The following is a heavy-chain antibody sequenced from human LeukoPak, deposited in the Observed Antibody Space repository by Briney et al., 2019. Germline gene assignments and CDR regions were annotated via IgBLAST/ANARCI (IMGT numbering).Heavy chain of an antibody. CDR1: GFTFSEYH. Sequence: GGSLRLSCAGSGFTFSEYHMTWVRQAPGKGLEWISHISSSSSYTHSADSVKGRFTISRDNAKKSLSLQMKSLRVEDTAVYYCARSRMEVPGSPLDYWGQGTLVTVSS. CDR2: ISSSSSYT. CDR3: ARSRMEVPGSPLDY. V-gene: IGHV3-11*06. D-gene: IGHD6-19*01. J-gene: IGHJ4*02.